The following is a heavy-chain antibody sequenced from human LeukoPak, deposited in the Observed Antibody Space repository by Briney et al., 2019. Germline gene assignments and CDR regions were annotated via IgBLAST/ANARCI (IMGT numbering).Heavy chain of an antibody. CDR2: INTHNGDT. J-gene: IGHJ6*03. CDR1: GYTFASFG. Sequence: ASVKVSCKASGYTFASFGITWVRQAPGQGLEWMGWINTHNGDTNYAQKLQGRVTMTTDTSTSTAYMEPRSLRSDDTAVYYCARDGYRLSGYFYYMDVWGKGTTVTVSS. D-gene: IGHD2-2*03. CDR3: ARDGYRLSGYFYYMDV. V-gene: IGHV1-18*01.